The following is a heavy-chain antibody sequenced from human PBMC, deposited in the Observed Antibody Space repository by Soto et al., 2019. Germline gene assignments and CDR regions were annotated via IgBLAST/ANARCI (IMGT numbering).Heavy chain of an antibody. CDR3: ARARWYDAFDV. CDR1: GFFISSGNY. D-gene: IGHD2-15*01. CDR2: IFHGGNT. Sequence: SETLSLTCAVSGFFISSGNYWGWIRKPPGKGLEWIGSIFHGGNTYYNPSLKSRVTISVDMSKNQFSLKLNSVTAADTAVYYCARARWYDAFDVWGQGTVVTVSS. J-gene: IGHJ3*01. V-gene: IGHV4-38-2*01.